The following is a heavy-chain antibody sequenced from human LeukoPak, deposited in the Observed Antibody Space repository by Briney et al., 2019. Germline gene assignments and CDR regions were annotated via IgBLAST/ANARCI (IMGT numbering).Heavy chain of an antibody. CDR2: ISYDGSNT. D-gene: IGHD5-18*01. Sequence: PGGSLRLSCAASGFSFSSYGMHWVRQAPGKGLEWVAVISYDGSNTYYADSVEGLFTISRDNSKNTLYLQMNSLRAEDTALYYCAKGQYTYGYFDYWGQGTLVTVSS. CDR1: GFSFSSYG. CDR3: AKGQYTYGYFDY. V-gene: IGHV3-30*18. J-gene: IGHJ4*02.